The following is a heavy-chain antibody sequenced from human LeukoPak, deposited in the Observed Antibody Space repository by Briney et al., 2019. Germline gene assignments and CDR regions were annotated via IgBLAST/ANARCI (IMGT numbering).Heavy chain of an antibody. CDR1: GFTFSTYG. D-gene: IGHD3/OR15-3a*01. CDR2: IRYVGINK. J-gene: IGHJ4*02. Sequence: GGSLRLSCAASGFTFSTYGMHWVRQAPGKGLEWVSFIRYVGINKYYADSVKGRFTISRDNSKNTLYLQMNSLRAEDTAVYYCAKDRDWLLSYWGQGTLVTVSS. CDR3: AKDRDWLLSY. V-gene: IGHV3-30*02.